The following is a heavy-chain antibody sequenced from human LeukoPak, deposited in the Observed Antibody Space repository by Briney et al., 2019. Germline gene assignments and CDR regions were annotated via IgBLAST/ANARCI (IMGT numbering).Heavy chain of an antibody. D-gene: IGHD5-12*01. CDR1: GGSISSYY. V-gene: IGHV4-59*08. CDR2: IYYRGST. J-gene: IGHJ6*02. Sequence: SETLCLTCTVSGGSISSYYWSWIRQPPGKGLGWIGYIYYRGSTNYNPSLKSRVTISVDTSKNQFSLKLSSVTAADTAMYYCARRAYSGYDLNYYYYYGMDVWGQGTTVTVSS. CDR3: ARRAYSGYDLNYYYYYGMDV.